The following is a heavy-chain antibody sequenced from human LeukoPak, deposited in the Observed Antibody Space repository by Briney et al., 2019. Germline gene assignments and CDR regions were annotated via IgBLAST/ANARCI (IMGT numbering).Heavy chain of an antibody. Sequence: PSETLSLTCTVSGCSISNTDSYWGWVRQPPGKGLEWIGSITYSGSTYYNPPLRSRVTISIDTSKNQFSLKLTSVTAADTAVYYCARPSRGSGFNYGYSGYFDYWGQGTLVTVSS. D-gene: IGHD5-18*01. CDR3: ARPSRGSGFNYGYSGYFDY. CDR2: ITYSGST. J-gene: IGHJ4*02. CDR1: GCSISNTDSY. V-gene: IGHV4-39*01.